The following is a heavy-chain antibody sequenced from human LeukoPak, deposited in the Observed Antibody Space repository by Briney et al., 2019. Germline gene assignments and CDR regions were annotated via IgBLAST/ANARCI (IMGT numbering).Heavy chain of an antibody. CDR3: ARVHRIAARPGWFDP. J-gene: IGHJ5*02. Sequence: ASVKVSCKASGYTFTSYGVSWVRQAPGQGLEWMGIINPSGGSTSYAQKFQGRVTMTRDTSTSTVYMELSSLRSEDTAVYYCARVHRIAARPGWFDPWGQGTLVTVSS. D-gene: IGHD6-6*01. V-gene: IGHV1-46*01. CDR2: INPSGGST. CDR1: GYTFTSYG.